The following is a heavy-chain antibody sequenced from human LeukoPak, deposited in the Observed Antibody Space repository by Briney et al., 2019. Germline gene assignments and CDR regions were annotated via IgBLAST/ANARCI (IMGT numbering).Heavy chain of an antibody. CDR2: IYWDDDN. J-gene: IGHJ5*02. D-gene: IGHD1-26*01. CDR1: GVSISSYYW. Sequence: TLSLTCTVSGVSISSYYWSWIRQPPGKALEWLALIYWDDDNRYSPSLKSRLTITKDTSKNKVVLTMTNMDPVDTATYYCARQPTGSANWFDPWGQGTLVTVSS. CDR3: ARQPTGSANWFDP. V-gene: IGHV2-5*08.